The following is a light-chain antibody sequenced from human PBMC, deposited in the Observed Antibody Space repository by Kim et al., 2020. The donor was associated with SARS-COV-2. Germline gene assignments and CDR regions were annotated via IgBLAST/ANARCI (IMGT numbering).Light chain of an antibody. CDR2: DVS. CDR1: SSDVGGYNY. V-gene: IGLV2-14*03. CDR3: SSYTSSSTRV. J-gene: IGLJ1*01. Sequence: QSALTQPASVSGSPGQSITISCTGTSSDVGGYNYVSWYQQHPGKAPKLMIYDVSNRPSGVSNRFSGSKSGNTASLTISGLQAEDEDDYYCSSYTSSSTRVFGTGTQLTVL.